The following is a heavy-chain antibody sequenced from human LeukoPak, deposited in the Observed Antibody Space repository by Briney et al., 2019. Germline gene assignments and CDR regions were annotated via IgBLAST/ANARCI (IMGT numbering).Heavy chain of an antibody. V-gene: IGHV3-30*18. CDR3: AKSHSYGLSYYFDY. CDR1: GFTFSSYG. J-gene: IGHJ4*02. D-gene: IGHD5-18*01. CDR2: ISYDGSNK. Sequence: PGGSLRLSCAASGFTFSSYGMHWVRQAPGKGLEWVAVISYDGSNKYYADSVKGRFTISRDNSKNTLYLQMNSLRAEDTAVYYCAKSHSYGLSYYFDYWGQGTLVTVSS.